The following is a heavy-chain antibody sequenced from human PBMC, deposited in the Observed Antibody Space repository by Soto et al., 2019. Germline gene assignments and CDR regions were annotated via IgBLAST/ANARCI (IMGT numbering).Heavy chain of an antibody. Sequence: EVQLVESGGVSVQPGGSLRLSCTASGFTLSNYWMHWVRQAPGKGLVWVSRINTDGSTTTYAASVKGRLAISSDNAKNTLYLQMNSLRDEDTAVYYCVRIRRGDGYTFGYWGQGPLVTVSS. J-gene: IGHJ4*02. CDR2: INTDGSTT. CDR1: GFTLSNYW. D-gene: IGHD5-12*01. CDR3: VRIRRGDGYTFGY. V-gene: IGHV3-74*01.